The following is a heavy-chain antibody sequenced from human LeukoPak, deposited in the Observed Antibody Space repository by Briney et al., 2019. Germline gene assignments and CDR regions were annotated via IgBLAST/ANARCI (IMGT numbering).Heavy chain of an antibody. CDR2: IRTKDFGATT. D-gene: IGHD5-12*01. J-gene: IGHJ4*02. CDR3: TRLAGSGHDRFDF. CDR1: GSTFGDYA. Sequence: GGSLRLSCSASGSTFGDYAMGWVRQAPGKGLEWLGFIRTKDFGATTQYPASVKGRFSISRDDSKRVVYLQMNSLNIEDTAVFYCTRLAGSGHDRFDFWGQGTLVTVSS. V-gene: IGHV3-49*04.